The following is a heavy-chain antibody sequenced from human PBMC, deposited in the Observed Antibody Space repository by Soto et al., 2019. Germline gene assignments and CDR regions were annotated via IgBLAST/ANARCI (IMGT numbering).Heavy chain of an antibody. CDR2: VHYSGST. Sequence: SECLSLTCPLVSRSISRYSASCIRQPQGRVLEWIGYVHYSGSTNYSPSRKSRVTRSVDTSKNQFSLKLSSVTAADTAVYYCARVLFGSNCWFDPWGQGTLVTVS. CDR3: ARVLFGSNCWFDP. CDR1: SRSISRYS. V-gene: IGHV4-59*01. J-gene: IGHJ5*02. D-gene: IGHD3-16*01.